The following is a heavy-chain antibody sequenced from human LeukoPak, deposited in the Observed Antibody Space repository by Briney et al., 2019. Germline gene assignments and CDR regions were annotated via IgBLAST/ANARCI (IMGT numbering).Heavy chain of an antibody. CDR3: ARAALVRYFDWLRNWFDP. D-gene: IGHD3-9*01. CDR2: FNHSGST. CDR1: GGSFSGYY. Sequence: SETLSLTCAVYGGSFSGYYWSWIRQPPAKGLEWIGEFNHSGSTNYNPSLKSRVTISVDTSKNQFSLKLSSVTAADTAVYYCARAALVRYFDWLRNWFDPWGQGTLVTVSS. V-gene: IGHV4-34*01. J-gene: IGHJ5*02.